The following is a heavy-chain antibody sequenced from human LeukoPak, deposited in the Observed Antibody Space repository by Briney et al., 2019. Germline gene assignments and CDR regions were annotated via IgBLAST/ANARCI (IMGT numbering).Heavy chain of an antibody. CDR2: INPRGGST. V-gene: IGHV1-46*01. CDR1: GYTFTSYY. D-gene: IGHD7-27*01. Sequence: GASVKVSCKASGYTFTSYYMHWVRQAPGQGLEWMGIINPRGGSTSYAQKFQGRVTMTRDTSTSTVYMELSSLRSEDTAVYYCARYARPWGFGYWGQGTLVTVSS. J-gene: IGHJ4*02. CDR3: ARYARPWGFGY.